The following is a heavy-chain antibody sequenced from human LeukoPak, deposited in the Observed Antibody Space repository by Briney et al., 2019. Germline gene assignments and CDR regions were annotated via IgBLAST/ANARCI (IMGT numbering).Heavy chain of an antibody. J-gene: IGHJ4*02. V-gene: IGHV3-33*05. Sequence: GGSLRLSCAASGFIFSHYGMHWVRQAPGKGLEWVAVIQNDASTENFADPVEGRFTISRDNSKNTVFLQMNSLRVEDTAVYYCARELSQIVWGGLDYGGQGTLVSVSS. CDR1: GFIFSHYG. CDR2: IQNDASTE. CDR3: ARELSQIVWGGLDY. D-gene: IGHD2-21*01.